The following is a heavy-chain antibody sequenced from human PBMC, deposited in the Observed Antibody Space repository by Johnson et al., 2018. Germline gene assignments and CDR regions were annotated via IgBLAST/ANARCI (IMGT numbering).Heavy chain of an antibody. J-gene: IGHJ3*02. V-gene: IGHV3-11*01. Sequence: QVQLVQSGGGLVKPGGSLRLSCAASGFTFSDYYMSWIRPAPGKGLEWVSYISRSGSTLYYADSVQGRFSISRENAKNSLSLQMNSLRAEDTAVYYCARELGGERWRGSDAFDIWGQGTMVTVSS. D-gene: IGHD3-16*01. CDR1: GFTFSDYY. CDR3: ARELGGERWRGSDAFDI. CDR2: ISRSGSTL.